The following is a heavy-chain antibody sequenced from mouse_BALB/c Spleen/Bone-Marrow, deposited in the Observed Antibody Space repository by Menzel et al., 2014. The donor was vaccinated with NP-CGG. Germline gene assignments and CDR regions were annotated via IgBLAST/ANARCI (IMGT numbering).Heavy chain of an antibody. CDR2: IYPGDGDT. CDR3: VRGGNYRFDY. J-gene: IGHJ2*01. D-gene: IGHD2-1*01. V-gene: IGHV1-82*01. CDR1: GYAFSSSW. Sequence: QVQLQQSGPELVKPGASVKISCKASGYAFSSSWMNWVKQRPGQGLEWIGRIYPGDGDTNHNGKFKGKATLTADKSSSTAYMQLSSLTSVDSAVYFCVRGGNYRFDYWGQGTTLTVSS.